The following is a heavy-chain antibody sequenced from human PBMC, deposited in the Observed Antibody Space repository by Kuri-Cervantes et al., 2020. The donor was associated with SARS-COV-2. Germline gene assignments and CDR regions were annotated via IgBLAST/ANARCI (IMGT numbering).Heavy chain of an antibody. D-gene: IGHD3-16*02. CDR1: GGSISSYY. CDR3: ARVTNYDYVWRSYRFDY. V-gene: IGHV4-59*05. J-gene: IGHJ4*02. CDR2: IYYSWCT. Sequence: SETLSLTCTVSGGSISSYYWSLIRQPPGKGLEWIGSIYYSWCTYYNPSLKSRVTISVDTSKNQFSLKLSSVTAADTAVYYFARVTNYDYVWRSYRFDYWGQGTLVTVSS.